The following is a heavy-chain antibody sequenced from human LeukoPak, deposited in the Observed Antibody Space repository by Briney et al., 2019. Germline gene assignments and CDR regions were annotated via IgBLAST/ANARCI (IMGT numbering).Heavy chain of an antibody. J-gene: IGHJ4*02. CDR2: INPNSGGT. D-gene: IGHD2-15*01. V-gene: IGHV1-2*02. Sequence: ASVKVSCKASGYTFTGYYMHWVRQAPGQGLEWMGWINPNSGGTNYAQKFQGRVTMTRDTSITTAYMELSRLRSDDTAVYYCARDRCSGGTCYGCWGQGTLVTVSS. CDR3: ARDRCSGGTCYGC. CDR1: GYTFTGYY.